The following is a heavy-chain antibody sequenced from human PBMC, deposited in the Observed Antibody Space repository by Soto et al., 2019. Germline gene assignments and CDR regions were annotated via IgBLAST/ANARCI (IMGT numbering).Heavy chain of an antibody. CDR1: GFTFSTYA. V-gene: IGHV3-64*01. J-gene: IGHJ4*02. CDR3: ARAGISGWYMD. D-gene: IGHD6-19*01. CDR2: ITSNGGNT. Sequence: EVQLVESGGGLVQPGGSLRLSCAASGFTFSTYAMHWVRQAPGTGLEYVSAITSNGGNTYYANSVKGRFTISRDNSKNTLYLQMGSLRPEDMAVYYCARAGISGWYMDWGQGTLVTVSS.